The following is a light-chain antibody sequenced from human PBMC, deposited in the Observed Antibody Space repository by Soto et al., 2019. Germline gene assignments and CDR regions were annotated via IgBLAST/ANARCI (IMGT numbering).Light chain of an antibody. CDR2: GAS. Sequence: IVLTQSPATLSLSPGERATLSCRASQSVSSNLAWYQQKPGQAPRLLIYGASTRATGIPARFSGSGSGTEFTLTISSLQSEDFAVYYCQQYNNWPQTFGQGNKVDIK. V-gene: IGKV3-15*01. CDR1: QSVSSN. J-gene: IGKJ1*01. CDR3: QQYNNWPQT.